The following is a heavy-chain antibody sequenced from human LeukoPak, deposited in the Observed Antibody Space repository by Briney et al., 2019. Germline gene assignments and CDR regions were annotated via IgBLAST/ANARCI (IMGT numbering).Heavy chain of an antibody. CDR1: GGSINNFC. Sequence: SETLSLTCTVSGGSINNFCWSWIRQPPGKGLEWLGFIFYSGTTNYNPSLESRVSMSVDTSRNQFSLNLRSLTAADTAVYYCARHPRGDSSNPPDSFDIWGQGTVVTVSS. J-gene: IGHJ3*02. V-gene: IGHV4-59*08. CDR3: ARHPRGDSSNPPDSFDI. CDR2: IFYSGTT. D-gene: IGHD2-21*02.